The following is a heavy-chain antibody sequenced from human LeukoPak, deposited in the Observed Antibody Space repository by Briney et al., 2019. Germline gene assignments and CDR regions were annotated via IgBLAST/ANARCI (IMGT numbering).Heavy chain of an antibody. CDR3: ARAGTYHYDSSGYHY. D-gene: IGHD3-22*01. CDR1: GGSFSGYY. Sequence: SETLSLTCAVYGGSFSGYYWSWIRQPPGKGLEWIGEINHSGSTNYNPSLKSRVTISVDTSKNQFSLKLSSVTAADTAVYYCARAGTYHYDSSGYHYWGQGTLVTVSS. CDR2: INHSGST. V-gene: IGHV4-34*01. J-gene: IGHJ4*02.